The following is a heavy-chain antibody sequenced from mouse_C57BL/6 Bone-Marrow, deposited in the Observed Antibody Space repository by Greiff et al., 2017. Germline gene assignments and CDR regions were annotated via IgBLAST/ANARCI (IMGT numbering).Heavy chain of an antibody. V-gene: IGHV1-55*01. D-gene: IGHD2-4*01. Sequence: QVQLQQSGAELVKPGASVKMSCTASGYTFTSYWITWVKQRPGQGLEWIGDISPGSGSTNYNEKFKSRATLTVDTSSSTAYMQLSSLTSEDSAVYYCAREGDYAWFAYWGQGTLVTVSA. CDR3: AREGDYAWFAY. CDR1: GYTFTSYW. CDR2: ISPGSGST. J-gene: IGHJ3*01.